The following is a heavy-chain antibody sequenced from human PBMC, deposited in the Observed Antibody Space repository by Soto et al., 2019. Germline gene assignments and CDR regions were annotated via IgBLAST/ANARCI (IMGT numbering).Heavy chain of an antibody. V-gene: IGHV4-34*01. Sequence: QVQLQQWGAGLLKPSETLSLTCAVYGGSFSGYYWTWIRQPPGTGLEWIGEIYQSGSTNYNPSLKSRVTISVDTSKHQFSLKLTSVTAADTAVYYCARDKITGLFDYWGQGTLVTVSS. D-gene: IGHD2-8*02. CDR1: GGSFSGYY. J-gene: IGHJ4*02. CDR3: ARDKITGLFDY. CDR2: IYQSGST.